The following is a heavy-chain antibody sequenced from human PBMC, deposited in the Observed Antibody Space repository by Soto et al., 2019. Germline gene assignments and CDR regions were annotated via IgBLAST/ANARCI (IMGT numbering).Heavy chain of an antibody. Sequence: EVQVVESGGGLVQPGGSLRLSCAASGFTLSAYWMHWVRQAPGKGLVWVSRIKGDGSTTYYAGSVQGRFTVSRDNAKNTLYLQMNSLRAEDTAVYYCTRSDWFDPWGQGTLVTVSS. CDR1: GFTLSAYW. CDR2: IKGDGSTT. V-gene: IGHV3-74*01. CDR3: TRSDWFDP. J-gene: IGHJ5*02.